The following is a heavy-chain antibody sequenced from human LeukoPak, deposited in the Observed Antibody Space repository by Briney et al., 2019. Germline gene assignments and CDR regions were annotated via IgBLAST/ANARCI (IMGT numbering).Heavy chain of an antibody. Sequence: PSETLSLTCTVSGGSISSYYWGWIRQPPGKGLEWIGYIYYSGSTNYNPSLKSRVTISVDTSKNQFSLKLSSVTAADTAVYYCARDARYCSGGSCYRANWFDPWGQGTLVTVSS. CDR2: IYYSGST. D-gene: IGHD2-15*01. J-gene: IGHJ5*02. V-gene: IGHV4-59*01. CDR1: GGSISSYY. CDR3: ARDARYCSGGSCYRANWFDP.